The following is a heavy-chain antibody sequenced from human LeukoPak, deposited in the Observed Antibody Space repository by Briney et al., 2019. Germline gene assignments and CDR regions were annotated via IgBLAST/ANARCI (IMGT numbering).Heavy chain of an antibody. CDR3: ARDTEATYYDFWSGYYNLRGLAERRDARSNWFDP. J-gene: IGHJ5*02. V-gene: IGHV1-3*03. CDR2: INAGNGNT. CDR1: GYTFTSYA. Sequence: ASLKVSCKASGYTFTSYAMHWVRQAPGQRLEWMGWINAGNGNTKYSQEFQGRVTMTRDMSTSTVYMELSSLRSEDTAVYYCARDTEATYYDFWSGYYNLRGLAERRDARSNWFDPWGQGTLVTVSS. D-gene: IGHD3-3*01.